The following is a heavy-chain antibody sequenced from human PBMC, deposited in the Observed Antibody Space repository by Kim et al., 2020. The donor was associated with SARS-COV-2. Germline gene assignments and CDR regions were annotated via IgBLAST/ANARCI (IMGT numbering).Heavy chain of an antibody. CDR3: ARTHYIHIGYDLHPILGGMDV. CDR2: IFPILCLA. Sequence: SVKVSCKASGCTFSSYAISGVRQAPGQGLEWRGRIFPILCLANYAQKFQGRVPITADKSTSTSYMGLGHGRSEVTAVYYCARTHYIHIGYDLHPILGGMDVWGQGTTVTVSS. J-gene: IGHJ6*02. V-gene: IGHV1-69*04. CDR1: GCTFSSYA. D-gene: IGHD5-12*01.